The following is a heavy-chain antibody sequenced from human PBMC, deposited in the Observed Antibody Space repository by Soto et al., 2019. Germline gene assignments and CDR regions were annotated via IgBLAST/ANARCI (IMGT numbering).Heavy chain of an antibody. CDR1: GFTFSSYS. J-gene: IGHJ2*01. V-gene: IGHV3-48*02. Sequence: EVQLVESGGGLVQPGGSLRLSCAASGFTFSSYSMNWVRQAPGKGLEWVSYISSSSSTIYYADSVKGRFTISRDNAKNSLYQKMNSLRDEDTAVYYCARVSTVTTKSDSRAYFDLWGRGTLVTVSS. CDR2: ISSSSSTI. CDR3: ARVSTVTTKSDSRAYFDL. D-gene: IGHD4-17*01.